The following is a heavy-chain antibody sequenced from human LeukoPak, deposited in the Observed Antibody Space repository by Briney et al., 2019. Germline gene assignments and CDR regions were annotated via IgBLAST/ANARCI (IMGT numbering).Heavy chain of an antibody. CDR1: GFTFSSYG. J-gene: IGHJ4*02. V-gene: IGHV3-23*01. Sequence: GGSLRLSCAASGFTFSSYGMSWVREAPGKGLERGSGISGSGGRTYYPDSVKGRFTISRDNSKNTLYLQMNSLRAEDTAVYYCAKDASGAPYYFDYWGQGTLVTVSS. CDR3: AKDASGAPYYFDY. CDR2: ISGSGGRT.